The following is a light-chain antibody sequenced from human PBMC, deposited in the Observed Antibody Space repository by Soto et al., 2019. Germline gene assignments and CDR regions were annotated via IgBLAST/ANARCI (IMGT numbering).Light chain of an antibody. CDR2: GAS. CDR1: QNGNNSY. CDR3: QQYGNSPYT. Sequence: EIVLTQSPGTLSLSPGERATLSCRASQNGNNSYLAWYQQKPGQAPRLLIYGASSRATGIPDRFSGSGSGTDFTLTISRLEPEDFAVYYCQQYGNSPYTFGQGTNLEIK. J-gene: IGKJ2*01. V-gene: IGKV3-20*01.